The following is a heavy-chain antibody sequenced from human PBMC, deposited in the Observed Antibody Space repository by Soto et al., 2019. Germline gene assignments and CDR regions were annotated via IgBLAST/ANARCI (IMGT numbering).Heavy chain of an antibody. J-gene: IGHJ4*02. V-gene: IGHV3-23*01. Sequence: EVQLLESGGGLVQPGGSLRLSCAASGFTFSTYAMSWVRQAPGKRLEWVSAISGGGASTYYADSVKGRFTISRDNSKNTLYLQMNSLRAEDTAVYYCAKEMAVTTGFDYWGQGTLVTVSS. D-gene: IGHD4-17*01. CDR1: GFTFSTYA. CDR3: AKEMAVTTGFDY. CDR2: ISGGGAST.